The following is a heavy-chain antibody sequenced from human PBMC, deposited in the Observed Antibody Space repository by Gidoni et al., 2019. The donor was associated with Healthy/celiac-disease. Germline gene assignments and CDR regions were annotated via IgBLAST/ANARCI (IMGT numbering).Heavy chain of an antibody. V-gene: IGHV3-23*01. CDR3: AKLSYPIGIFGVVAVNY. J-gene: IGHJ4*02. Sequence: EVQLLESGGGLVQPGGSLRLSCAASGSPFSSYAMSWVRQAPGKGLEWGSAISGSGGSTYYADSVKGRFTISRDNSKNTLYLQMNSLRAEDTAVYYCAKLSYPIGIFGVVAVNYWGQGTLVTVSS. CDR1: GSPFSSYA. D-gene: IGHD3-3*01. CDR2: ISGSGGST.